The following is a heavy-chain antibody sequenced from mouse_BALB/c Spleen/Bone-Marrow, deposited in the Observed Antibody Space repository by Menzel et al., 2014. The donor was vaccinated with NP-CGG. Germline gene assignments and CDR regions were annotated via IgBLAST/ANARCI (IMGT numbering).Heavy chain of an antibody. J-gene: IGHJ1*01. Sequence: EVVLVESGGDLVKPGGSLKLSWAASGFAFSGYAMTWVRQTPDKRLGWVASISNADSTYYPDSVKGRFTISRDNARNILYLQMTSLRSEDTAMYYCARGRRDYGWYFDVWGAGTTVTVSS. CDR2: ISNADST. CDR3: ARGRRDYGWYFDV. D-gene: IGHD2-4*01. CDR1: GFAFSGYA. V-gene: IGHV5-6-5*01.